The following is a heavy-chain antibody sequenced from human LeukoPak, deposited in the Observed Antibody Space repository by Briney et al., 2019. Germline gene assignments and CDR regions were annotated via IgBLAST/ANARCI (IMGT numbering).Heavy chain of an antibody. J-gene: IGHJ4*02. CDR2: INWNGGST. D-gene: IGHD3-10*01. CDR1: GFTFDDYG. CDR3: ARGSYYYGSGSYSYTLLDY. Sequence: GGSLRLSCAASGFTFDDYGMSWVRQAPGKGLEWVSGINWNGGSTGYAGSVKGRFTISRDNAKNSLYLQMNSLRAEDTASYYCARGSYYYGSGSYSYTLLDYWGQGTLVTVSS. V-gene: IGHV3-20*04.